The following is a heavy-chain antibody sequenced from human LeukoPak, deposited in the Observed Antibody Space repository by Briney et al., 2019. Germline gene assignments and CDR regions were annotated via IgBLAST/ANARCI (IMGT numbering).Heavy chain of an antibody. CDR2: ISAHNGNT. CDR1: GYTYTSYG. Sequence: ASVKVSCKASGYTYTSYGISLVRQAPGQGLEWMGWISAHNGNTNYVQKFQGRVTMTTDASTSTAYMEPRSLRSDDTAVYYCARDGVMWVPVTSLDPWGQGSLVTVSS. J-gene: IGHJ5*02. D-gene: IGHD1-26*01. V-gene: IGHV1-18*01. CDR3: ARDGVMWVPVTSLDP.